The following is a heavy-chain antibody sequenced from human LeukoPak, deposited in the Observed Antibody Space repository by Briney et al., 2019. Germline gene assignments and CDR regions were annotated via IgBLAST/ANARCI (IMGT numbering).Heavy chain of an antibody. CDR2: IKQDGSEK. J-gene: IGHJ3*02. CDR3: ARDIYYYGSGSYRVVGAFDI. V-gene: IGHV3-7*04. D-gene: IGHD3-10*01. CDR1: GFTFSSYW. Sequence: PGGSLRLSCAASGFTFSSYWMSWVRQAPGKGLEWVANIKQDGSEKYYVDSVKGRFTISRDNAKNSLYLQMNSLRAEDTAVYYCARDIYYYGSGSYRVVGAFDIWGQGTMVTVSS.